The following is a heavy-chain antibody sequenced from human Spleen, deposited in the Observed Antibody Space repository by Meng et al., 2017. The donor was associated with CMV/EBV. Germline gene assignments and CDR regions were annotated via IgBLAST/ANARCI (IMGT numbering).Heavy chain of an antibody. J-gene: IGHJ4*02. CDR1: GFTFTNYW. V-gene: IGHV3-7*01. CDR2: INEAGSVK. Sequence: SCAASGFTFTNYWMTWVRQAPGKGLEWVGNINEAGSVKHYVDSVKGRFTMSRDNAKNSVYLQMNALRADDTAVYFCAREYWGPDYWGQGTLVTVSS. CDR3: AREYWGPDY. D-gene: IGHD7-27*01.